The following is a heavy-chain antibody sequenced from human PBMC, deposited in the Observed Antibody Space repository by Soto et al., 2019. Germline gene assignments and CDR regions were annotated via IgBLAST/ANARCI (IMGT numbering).Heavy chain of an antibody. CDR2: IYHSGST. V-gene: IGHV4-30-2*01. CDR3: AREGYYDSSGYVIDY. CDR1: GGSISSGGYS. J-gene: IGHJ4*02. Sequence: SETLSLTCAVSGGSISSGGYSWSWIRQPPGKGLEWIGYIYHSGSTYYNPSLKSRVTISVDRSKNQFSLKLSSVTAAETAVYYCAREGYYDSSGYVIDYWGQGTLVTVSA. D-gene: IGHD3-22*01.